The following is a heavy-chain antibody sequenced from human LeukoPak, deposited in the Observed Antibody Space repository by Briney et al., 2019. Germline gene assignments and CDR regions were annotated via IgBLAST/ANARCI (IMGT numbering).Heavy chain of an antibody. D-gene: IGHD5-12*01. V-gene: IGHV1-8*03. CDR2: MNPNSGNT. CDR1: GGTFSSYA. Sequence: SSVKVSCKASGGTFSSYAISWVRQATGQGLEWMGWMNPNSGNTGYAQKFQGRVTITRNTSISTAYMELSSLRSEDTAVYYCARGGYDDGHFDYWGQGTLVTVSS. J-gene: IGHJ4*02. CDR3: ARGGYDDGHFDY.